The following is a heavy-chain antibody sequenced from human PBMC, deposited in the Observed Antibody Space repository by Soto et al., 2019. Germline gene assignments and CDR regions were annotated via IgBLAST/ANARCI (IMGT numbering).Heavy chain of an antibody. J-gene: IGHJ6*02. D-gene: IGHD3-3*01. V-gene: IGHV3-33*01. CDR2: IWYDGSNI. CDR1: GFTFSHYG. CDR3: ARDGRAMTGVEYDSWIGSFYSYGMDV. Sequence: QVQLLESGGGVVQPGTSLRLTCSASGFTFSHYGMHWVRQAPGQGLEWLAVIWYDGSNIRYVDAVEGRFTISTDNSKNALYMQMSSLRGEDTAVYYCARDGRAMTGVEYDSWIGSFYSYGMDVWGQGTTVIVSS.